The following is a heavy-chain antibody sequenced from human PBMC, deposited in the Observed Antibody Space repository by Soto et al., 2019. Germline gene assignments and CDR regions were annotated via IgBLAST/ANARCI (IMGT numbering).Heavy chain of an antibody. CDR2: INPNSGGT. D-gene: IGHD2-2*01. V-gene: IGHV1-2*02. CDR1: GYTFTGYY. CDR3: ARDIVVVQAAILGMDV. Sequence: ASVKVSCKASGYTFTGYYMHWVRQAPGQGLEWMGWINPNSGGTNYAQKFQGRVTMTRDTSISTAYMELSRLRSDDTAVYYCARDIVVVQAAILGMDVWGHGTTVTVSS. J-gene: IGHJ6*02.